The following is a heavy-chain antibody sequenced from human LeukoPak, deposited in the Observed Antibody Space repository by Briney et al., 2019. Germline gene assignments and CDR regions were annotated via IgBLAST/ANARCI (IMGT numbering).Heavy chain of an antibody. D-gene: IGHD3-9*01. CDR3: AKTYYDILTGYGGPYYMDV. CDR1: GGSISSYY. J-gene: IGHJ6*03. Sequence: SETLSLTCTVSGGSISSYYWSWIRQPPGKGLEWIGYIYYSGSTNYNPSLKSRVTISVDTSKNQFSLKLSSVIAADTAVYYCAKTYYDILTGYGGPYYMDVWGKGTTVTVSS. V-gene: IGHV4-59*01. CDR2: IYYSGST.